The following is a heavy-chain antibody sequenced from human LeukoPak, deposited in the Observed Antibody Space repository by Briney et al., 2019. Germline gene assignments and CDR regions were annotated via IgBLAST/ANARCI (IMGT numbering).Heavy chain of an antibody. CDR3: ARDRYPYYYDSSGYYGGLEDY. J-gene: IGHJ4*02. CDR2: INPNSGGT. CDR1: GYTFTGYY. V-gene: IGHV1-2*02. Sequence: GASVTVSFTASGYTFTGYYMHWVRQAPGQGRGRMGWINPNSGGTNYAQKFQGRVTMTRDASITTAYMELSRLSSDDTAVYYCARDRYPYYYDSSGYYGGLEDYWGQGTLVTVSS. D-gene: IGHD3-22*01.